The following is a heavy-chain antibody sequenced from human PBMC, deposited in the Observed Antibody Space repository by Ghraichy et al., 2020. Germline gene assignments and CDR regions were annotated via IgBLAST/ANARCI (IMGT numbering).Heavy chain of an antibody. D-gene: IGHD3-22*01. Sequence: ASVKVSCKASGYTFTSYYMHWVRQAPGQGLEWMGIINPSGGSTSYAQKFQGRVTMTRDTSTSTVYMELSSLRSEDTAVYYCARGYYYDSSGYPTVVDYWGQGTLVTVSS. V-gene: IGHV1-46*01. CDR3: ARGYYYDSSGYPTVVDY. J-gene: IGHJ4*02. CDR2: INPSGGST. CDR1: GYTFTSYY.